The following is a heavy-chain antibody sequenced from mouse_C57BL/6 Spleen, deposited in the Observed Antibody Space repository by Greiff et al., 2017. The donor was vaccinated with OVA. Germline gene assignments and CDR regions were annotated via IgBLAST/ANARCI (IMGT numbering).Heavy chain of an antibody. V-gene: IGHV1-53*01. D-gene: IGHD1-1*01. Sequence: QVQLQQPGTELVKPGASVKLSCKASGYTFISYWMHWVKQRPGQGLEWIGNINPSNGGTNYNEKFKSKATLTVDKSSSTAYMQLSSLTSEDSAVYYCARGYGSSYVWYFDVWGTGTTVTVSS. CDR3: ARGYGSSYVWYFDV. J-gene: IGHJ1*03. CDR2: INPSNGGT. CDR1: GYTFISYW.